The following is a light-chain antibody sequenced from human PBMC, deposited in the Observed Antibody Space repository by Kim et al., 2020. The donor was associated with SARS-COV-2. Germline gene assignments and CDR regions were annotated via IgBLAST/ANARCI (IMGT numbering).Light chain of an antibody. J-gene: IGKJ4*01. Sequence: DIVMTQSPLSLRVTPGEPASISCRSTQSLLRRNGNNYLNWYLQKPGQSPQLLIYLGSNRASGVPDRFSGSGSGTDFTLRISRVEPEDGGVYYCMQDLQTPLTFGGGTKVEIK. CDR1: QSLLRRNGNNY. V-gene: IGKV2-28*01. CDR2: LGS. CDR3: MQDLQTPLT.